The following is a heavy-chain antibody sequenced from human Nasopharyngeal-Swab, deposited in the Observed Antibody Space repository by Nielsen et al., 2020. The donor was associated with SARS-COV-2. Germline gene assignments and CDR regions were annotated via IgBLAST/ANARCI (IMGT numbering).Heavy chain of an antibody. J-gene: IGHJ3*02. Sequence: CVRQAPGQGLEWMGWINTNTGSPTYAQGFTGRFVFSLDTSVSTAYLQISSLKAEDTAVYYCASHYDSSGYYYRSLGAFDIWGQGTMVTVS. CDR3: ASHYDSSGYYYRSLGAFDI. CDR2: INTNTGSP. V-gene: IGHV7-4-1*02. D-gene: IGHD3-22*01.